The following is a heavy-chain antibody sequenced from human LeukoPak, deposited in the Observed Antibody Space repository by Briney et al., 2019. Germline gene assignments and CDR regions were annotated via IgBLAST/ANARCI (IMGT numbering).Heavy chain of an antibody. V-gene: IGHV3-49*04. D-gene: IGHD3-9*01. J-gene: IGHJ4*02. CDR2: IRSKAYGGTT. Sequence: GGSLRLSCTASGFTFGDYAMSWVRQAPGKGLEWVGFIRSKAYGGTTEYAASVKGRFTISRDDSKSIAYLQMNSLKTEDTAVYYCTRDLPYYDILTGYYPLLDYWGQGTLVTVSS. CDR1: GFTFGDYA. CDR3: TRDLPYYDILTGYYPLLDY.